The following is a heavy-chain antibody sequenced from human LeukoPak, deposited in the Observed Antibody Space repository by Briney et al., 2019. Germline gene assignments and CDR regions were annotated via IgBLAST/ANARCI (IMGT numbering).Heavy chain of an antibody. CDR1: GGSISNYY. D-gene: IGHD1-14*01. Sequence: PSETLSLTCTVSGGSISNYYWNWIRQPPGKRLEWIGNIYSNGNIHSYNPSLKSRVTISLDTSKNQFSLKMRSVTAADTAVYYCATSRPPTTPFDHWGQGVLVAVSS. CDR2: IYSNGNI. V-gene: IGHV4-59*12. CDR3: ATSRPPTTPFDH. J-gene: IGHJ4*02.